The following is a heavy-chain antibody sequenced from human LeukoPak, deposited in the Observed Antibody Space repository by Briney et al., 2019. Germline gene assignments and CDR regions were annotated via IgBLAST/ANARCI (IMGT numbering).Heavy chain of an antibody. CDR1: GGSISSNY. Sequence: SETLSLTCTVSGGSISSNYWSWIRQPPGKGLEWIGYIYYSGTTKYNPSLKSRVPISVDTSKNQFSLKLSSVTAADTAVYYCARTASGGSGRYYYYYMDVWGKGTTVTISS. CDR3: ARTASGGSGRYYYYYMDV. V-gene: IGHV4-59*01. CDR2: IYYSGTT. D-gene: IGHD3-10*01. J-gene: IGHJ6*03.